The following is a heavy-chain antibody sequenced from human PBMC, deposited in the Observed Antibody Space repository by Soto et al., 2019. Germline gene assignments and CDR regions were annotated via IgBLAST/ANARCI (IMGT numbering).Heavy chain of an antibody. V-gene: IGHV4-31*02. Sequence: QVQLQESGPGLVKPSQTLSLTCSVSGASTVSHYHWTWIRQPPGKGLEWMGYIYNSGTTFYNPSLTSRLSISMDTSGNQFSLELRSVTAADTAVYYCARDAGLPAFGALIHVFDRWGQGTKVTISS. CDR2: IYNSGTT. D-gene: IGHD3-3*01. J-gene: IGHJ3*01. CDR3: ARDAGLPAFGALIHVFDR. CDR1: GASTVSHYH.